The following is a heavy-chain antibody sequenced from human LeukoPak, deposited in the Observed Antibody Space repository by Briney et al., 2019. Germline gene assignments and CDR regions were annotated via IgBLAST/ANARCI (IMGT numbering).Heavy chain of an antibody. D-gene: IGHD3-10*01. V-gene: IGHV3-21*01. Sequence: GGSLRLSCAASGFTFSSYSMNWVREAPGKGLEWVSSISSSSSYIYYADSVKGRFTISRDNAKNSLYLQMNSLRAEDTAVYYCARAASGNWYDPWGQGTLVTVSS. CDR3: ARAASGNWYDP. CDR2: ISSSSSYI. CDR1: GFTFSSYS. J-gene: IGHJ5*02.